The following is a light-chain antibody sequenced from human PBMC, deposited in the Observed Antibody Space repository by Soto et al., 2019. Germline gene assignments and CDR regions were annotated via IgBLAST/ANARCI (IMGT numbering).Light chain of an antibody. Sequence: AIKMNQSPSSLSASVGDRVTITCRASQDIRNDLGWYQQKPGKAPKLLIYAASSLQTGVPSRFSGSGSGTDFTLTISSLQAEDFATYYCQQLSTYPSTFGGGTKVDI. V-gene: IGKV1-6*01. CDR2: AAS. J-gene: IGKJ4*01. CDR1: QDIRND. CDR3: QQLSTYPST.